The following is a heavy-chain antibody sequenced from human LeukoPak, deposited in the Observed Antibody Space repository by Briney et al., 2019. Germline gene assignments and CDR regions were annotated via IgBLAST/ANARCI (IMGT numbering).Heavy chain of an antibody. V-gene: IGHV3-33*01. CDR2: IWSDGSVM. J-gene: IGHJ4*02. D-gene: IGHD6-13*01. CDR1: GFSFNTYV. Sequence: GTSLRLSCAASGFSFNTYVMHWVRQAPGKGLEWVALIWSDGSVMLYADSVKRRFTISRDNSKSTLFLQMDSLRAEDTGVYYCAAEPAPAAFDYWGQGTLVTVSS. CDR3: AAEPAPAAFDY.